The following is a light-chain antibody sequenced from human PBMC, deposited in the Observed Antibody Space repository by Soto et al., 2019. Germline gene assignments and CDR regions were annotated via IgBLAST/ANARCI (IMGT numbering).Light chain of an antibody. CDR3: YQYDIPPQT. J-gene: IGKJ1*01. CDR1: QRISSMY. Sequence: IMLTQSPGTLSLSPGERATLSCRASQRISSMYLAWYQQKPGRAPRLIIYGASRRATGIPERFSGSESGTDFTLTISRLEPEDFAVYYCYQYDIPPQTFGRGTKVDIK. V-gene: IGKV3-20*01. CDR2: GAS.